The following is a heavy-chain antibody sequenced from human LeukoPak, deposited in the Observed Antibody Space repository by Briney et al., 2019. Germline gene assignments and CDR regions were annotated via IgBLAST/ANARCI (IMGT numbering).Heavy chain of an antibody. CDR2: IYDSGST. CDR3: ARVSIVLMVHAPDAFDI. D-gene: IGHD2-8*01. V-gene: IGHV4-39*07. Sequence: KPSETLSLTCTVSGGSIRSSYYYWGWIRQPPGKGLEWIGSIYDSGSTYYNPSLKSRVTISVDTSKNQFSLKLSSVTAADTAVYYCARVSIVLMVHAPDAFDIWGQGTMVTVSS. J-gene: IGHJ3*02. CDR1: GGSIRSSYYY.